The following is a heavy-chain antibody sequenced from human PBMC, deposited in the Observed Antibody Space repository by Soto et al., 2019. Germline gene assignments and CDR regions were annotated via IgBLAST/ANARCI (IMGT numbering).Heavy chain of an antibody. V-gene: IGHV3-23*01. CDR1: GLTFGNFA. CDR3: AKEGPMVSYFDY. J-gene: IGHJ4*02. CDR2: ISGRGGRT. Sequence: EVQLLESGGGLVQPGGSLRLSCAASGLTFGNFAIAWAPRPQGRGLEWVSGISGRGGRTYYADSVKGRFTIPRDNSKNTLYLQMNSLRAEERAVYYCAKEGPMVSYFDYWGQGTLVTVSS. D-gene: IGHD5-18*01.